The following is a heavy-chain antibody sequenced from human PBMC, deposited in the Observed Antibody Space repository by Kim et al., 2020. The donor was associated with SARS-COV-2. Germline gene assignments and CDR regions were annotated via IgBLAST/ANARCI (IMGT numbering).Heavy chain of an antibody. CDR1: GYTFTSYA. CDR3: ARDQDCGGDCYDPLYYGMDV. CDR2: INTNTGNP. V-gene: IGHV7-4-1*02. J-gene: IGHJ6*02. D-gene: IGHD2-21*02. Sequence: ASVKVSCKASGYTFTSYAMNWVRQAPGQGLEWMGWINTNTGNPTYAQGFTGRFVFSLDTTVSTAYLQISSLKAEDTSVYYFARDQDCGGDCYDPLYYGMDVWGQGTTVTVSS.